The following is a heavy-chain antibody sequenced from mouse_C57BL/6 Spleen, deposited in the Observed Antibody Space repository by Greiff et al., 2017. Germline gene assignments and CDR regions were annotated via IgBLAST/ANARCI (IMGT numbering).Heavy chain of an antibody. Sequence: EVKLVESGPVLVKPGASVKMSCKASGYTFTDYYMNWVKQSHGKSLEWIGVINPYNGGTSYNQKFKGKATLTVDKSSSTAYMELNSLTSEDSAVYYCARHYYGSSYEAMDYWGQGTSVTVSS. D-gene: IGHD1-1*01. CDR1: GYTFTDYY. V-gene: IGHV1-19*01. J-gene: IGHJ4*01. CDR3: ARHYYGSSYEAMDY. CDR2: INPYNGGT.